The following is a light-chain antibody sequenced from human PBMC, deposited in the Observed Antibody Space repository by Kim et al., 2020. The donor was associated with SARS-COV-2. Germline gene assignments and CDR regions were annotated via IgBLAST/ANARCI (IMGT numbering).Light chain of an antibody. J-gene: IGLJ2*01. CDR3: CSYTTSSTVV. Sequence: GQSVTISCPGTSRDVGSSNRVSWYQQPPGTAPQLMIYDVGNRPSGVPDRFSGSKSGKTASLTISGLQAEDEADYYCCSYTTSSTVVFGGGTQLTVL. CDR2: DVG. CDR1: SRDVGSSNR. V-gene: IGLV2-18*02.